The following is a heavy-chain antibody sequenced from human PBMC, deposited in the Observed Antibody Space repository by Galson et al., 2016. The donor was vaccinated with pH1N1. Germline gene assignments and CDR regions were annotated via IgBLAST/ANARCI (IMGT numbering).Heavy chain of an antibody. CDR3: ARDSYCACEVCYDPPL. CDR2: ISAGEIT. CDR1: GFIVSRNY. Sequence: SLRLSCAASGFIVSRNYVSWVRQAPGKGLEWVSVISAGEITYYTDSVKGRFTISRDNSKNTVYLQMNSLRAEDTAVYYCARDSYCACEVCYDPPLWGQGMLVTGSS. J-gene: IGHJ4*02. V-gene: IGHV3-66*01. D-gene: IGHD2-8*02.